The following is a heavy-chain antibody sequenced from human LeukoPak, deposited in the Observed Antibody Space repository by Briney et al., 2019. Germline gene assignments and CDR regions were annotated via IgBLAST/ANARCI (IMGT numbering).Heavy chain of an antibody. CDR2: IAADGKDK. J-gene: IGHJ4*02. Sequence: GGSLRLSCAASGFTFSTYALHWVRQAPGKGLEWVAVIAADGKDKHHADSVKGRFTISRDNSKNTLYLQMNSLRTEDTAVYYCARDARRAARYYFDYWAREPWSPSPQ. CDR1: GFTFSTYA. V-gene: IGHV3-30*04. CDR3: ARDARRAARYYFDY. D-gene: IGHD6-25*01.